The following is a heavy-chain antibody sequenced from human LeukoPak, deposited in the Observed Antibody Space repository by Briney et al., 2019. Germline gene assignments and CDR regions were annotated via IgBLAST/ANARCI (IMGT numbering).Heavy chain of an antibody. CDR3: ARDLVYDSSGFDY. CDR1: GYTFTSYA. Sequence: ASVKVSCKASGYTFTSYAMHWVRQAPGQRLEWMGWINAGNGNTKYSQKFQGRVTITRDTSASTAYTELSSLRSEDTAVYYCARDLVYDSSGFDYWGQGTLVTVSS. V-gene: IGHV1-3*01. D-gene: IGHD3-22*01. J-gene: IGHJ4*02. CDR2: INAGNGNT.